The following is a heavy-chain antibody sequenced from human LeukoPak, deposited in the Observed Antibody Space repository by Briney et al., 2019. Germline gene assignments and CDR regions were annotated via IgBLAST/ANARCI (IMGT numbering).Heavy chain of an antibody. CDR2: INHSGST. V-gene: IGHV4-34*01. J-gene: IGHJ4*02. D-gene: IGHD3-22*01. CDR1: GGSFSGYY. Sequence: PSETLSLTCAVYGGSFSGYYWSWIRQPPGKGLEWIGEINHSGSTNYNPSLKSRVTISVDTSKNQFSLKLSSVTAADTAVYYCAKGPTYYYDSSGYSPIGGWGQGTLVTVSS. CDR3: AKGPTYYYDSSGYSPIGG.